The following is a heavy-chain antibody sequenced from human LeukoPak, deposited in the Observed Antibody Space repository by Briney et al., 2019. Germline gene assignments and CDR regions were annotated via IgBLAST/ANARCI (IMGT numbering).Heavy chain of an antibody. CDR1: GFTFSSYW. CDR3: ASRYCSGGSCYFVY. V-gene: IGHV3-74*01. Sequence: PGGSLRLSCAASGFTFSSYWMNWVRQAPGKGLVWVSRIASDGSSTTYADSVKGRFSISRDNAKNSLYLQMNSLRDEDTAVYYCASRYCSGGSCYFVYWGQGTLVTVSS. CDR2: IASDGSST. J-gene: IGHJ4*02. D-gene: IGHD2-15*01.